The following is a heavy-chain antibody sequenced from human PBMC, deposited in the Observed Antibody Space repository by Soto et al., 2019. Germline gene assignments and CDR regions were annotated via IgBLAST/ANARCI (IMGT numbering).Heavy chain of an antibody. V-gene: IGHV4-59*01. D-gene: IGHD5-12*01. CDR3: GRGEDGSTFDY. CDR1: GGSISSYY. CDR2: IYYSGST. J-gene: IGHJ4*02. Sequence: SETLSLTCTVSGGSISSYYWSWIRQPPGKGLEWIGYIYYSGSTNYNPSLKSRVTISVDTSKNQFSLKLSSVTAADTAVYYCGRGEDGSTFDYWGQGTLVTVSS.